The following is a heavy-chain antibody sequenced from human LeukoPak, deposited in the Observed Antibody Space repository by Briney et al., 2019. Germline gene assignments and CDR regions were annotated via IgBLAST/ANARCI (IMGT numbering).Heavy chain of an antibody. CDR2: IYHSGST. CDR3: ARRYSTKSLRYYYYYYMDV. CDR1: GYSISSGYY. J-gene: IGHJ6*03. Sequence: SETLSLTCTVSGYSISSGYYWGWIRQPPGKGLEWIGSIYHSGSTYYNPSLKSRVTISVDTSKNQFSLKLSSVTAADTAVYYCARRYSTKSLRYYYYYYMDVWGKGTTVTVSS. D-gene: IGHD5/OR15-5a*01. V-gene: IGHV4-38-2*02.